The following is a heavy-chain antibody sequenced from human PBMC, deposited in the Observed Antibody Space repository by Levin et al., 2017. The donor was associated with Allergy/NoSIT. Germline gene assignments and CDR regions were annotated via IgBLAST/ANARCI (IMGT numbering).Heavy chain of an antibody. CDR3: ARALVVYAPFDY. Sequence: SETLSLTCTVSGGSISSSSYYWGWIRQPPGKGLEWIGSIYYSGSTYYNPSLKSRVTISVDTSKNQFSLKLSSVTAADTAVYYCARALVVYAPFDYWGQGTLVTVSS. D-gene: IGHD2-8*02. J-gene: IGHJ4*02. CDR2: IYYSGST. V-gene: IGHV4-39*01. CDR1: GGSISSSSYY.